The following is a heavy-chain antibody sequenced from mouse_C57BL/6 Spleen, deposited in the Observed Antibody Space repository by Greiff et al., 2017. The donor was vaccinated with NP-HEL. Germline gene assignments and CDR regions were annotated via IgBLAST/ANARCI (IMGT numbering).Heavy chain of an antibody. V-gene: IGHV5-4*03. CDR3: ARAHYYGSSSHWYFDV. CDR1: GFTFSSYA. Sequence: EVKLVESGGGLVKPGGSLKLSCAASGFTFSSYAMSWVRQTPEKRLEWVATISDGGSYTYYPDNVKGRFTISRDNAKNNLYLQMSHLKSEDTAMYYCARAHYYGSSSHWYFDVWGTGTTVTVSS. CDR2: ISDGGSYT. D-gene: IGHD1-1*01. J-gene: IGHJ1*03.